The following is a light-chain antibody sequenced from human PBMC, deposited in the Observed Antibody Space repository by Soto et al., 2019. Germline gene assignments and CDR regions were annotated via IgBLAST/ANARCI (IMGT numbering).Light chain of an antibody. CDR1: QSLLHSNGYNY. Sequence: DIVMTQSPLSLPVTPGEPASISCRSSQSLLHSNGYNYLDWYLQKPGXYPXLLIYLGSNRASGVPDRFSGSGSGTDFTLKISRVEAEDAGVYYCMQPLQSWTFGQGTKVDIK. J-gene: IGKJ1*01. CDR3: MQPLQSWT. V-gene: IGKV2-28*01. CDR2: LGS.